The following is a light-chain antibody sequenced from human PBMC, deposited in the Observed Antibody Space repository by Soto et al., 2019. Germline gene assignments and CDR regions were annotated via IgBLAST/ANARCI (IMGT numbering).Light chain of an antibody. J-gene: IGKJ4*01. CDR1: QTVRSTY. V-gene: IGKV3-20*01. CDR2: RAS. CDR3: QQFGTSPPVT. Sequence: EIVLTQSPGTLSLSPGETATLSCRARQTVRSTYLAWYQQKPGQAPRLLIYRASTRATGIPDRFSGSGSGTDFTRTISRLEPEDFAVYYCQQFGTSPPVTFGGGTKVE.